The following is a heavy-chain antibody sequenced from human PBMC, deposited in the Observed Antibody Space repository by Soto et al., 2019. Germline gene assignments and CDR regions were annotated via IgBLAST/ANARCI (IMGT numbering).Heavy chain of an antibody. CDR1: GFTFSSYA. CDR2: ISYDGSNK. J-gene: IGHJ5*02. CDR3: ARGPYYYGSGSYFNWFDP. V-gene: IGHV3-30-3*01. Sequence: GGSLRLSCAASGFTFSSYAMHWVRQAPGKGLEWVAVISYDGSNKYYADSVKGRFTISRDNSKNTLYLQMNSLRAEDTAVYYCARGPYYYGSGSYFNWFDPWGQGTLVTVSS. D-gene: IGHD3-10*01.